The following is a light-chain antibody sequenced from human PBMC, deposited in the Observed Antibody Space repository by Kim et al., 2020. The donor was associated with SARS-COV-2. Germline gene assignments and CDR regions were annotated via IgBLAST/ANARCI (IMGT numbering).Light chain of an antibody. CDR1: SGRIASNY. CDR2: EDN. J-gene: IGLJ2*01. CDR3: QSYDSSNHVV. V-gene: IGLV6-57*03. Sequence: TVTTTCTRSSGRIASNYVQWYQQRPGSATTTVIYEDNQRPSGVPDRFSGSIDSSSNSASLTISGLKTEDEADYYCQSYDSSNHVVFGGGTQLTVL.